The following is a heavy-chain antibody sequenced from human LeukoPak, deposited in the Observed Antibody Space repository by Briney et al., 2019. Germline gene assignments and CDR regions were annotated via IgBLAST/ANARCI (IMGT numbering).Heavy chain of an antibody. J-gene: IGHJ6*03. CDR3: ARDHIAVAGTLHYYYYYMDV. CDR1: GYTFTSYG. CDR2: ISAHNGNT. Sequence: GASVKVSCKASGYTFTSYGISWVRQAPGQGLEWMGRISAHNGNTNSAQKLQGRVTMPTDTSTSTAYMELRSLRSDDTAVYYCARDHIAVAGTLHYYYYYMDVWGKGTTVTVSS. D-gene: IGHD6-19*01. V-gene: IGHV1-18*01.